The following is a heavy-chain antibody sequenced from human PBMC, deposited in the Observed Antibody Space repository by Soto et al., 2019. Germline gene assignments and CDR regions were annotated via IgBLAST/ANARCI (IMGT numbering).Heavy chain of an antibody. D-gene: IGHD3-22*01. CDR1: GFTFSSYW. J-gene: IGHJ4*02. CDR2: IKQDGSEK. Sequence: GGSLRLSCAASGFTFSSYWMSWVRQAPGKGLEWVANIKQDGSEKYYVDSVKGRFTISRDNAKNSLYLQMNSLRAEDTAVYYCARDKADSSGYYYKYYFDYWGQGTLVTVSS. CDR3: ARDKADSSGYYYKYYFDY. V-gene: IGHV3-7*01.